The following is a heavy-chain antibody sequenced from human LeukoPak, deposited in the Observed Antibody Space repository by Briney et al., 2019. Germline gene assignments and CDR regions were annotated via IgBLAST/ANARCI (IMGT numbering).Heavy chain of an antibody. D-gene: IGHD1-26*01. CDR3: AREEGGSYYNY. V-gene: IGHV1-2*02. Sequence: ASVKVSCKASGYTFTSYAMNWVRQAPGQGLKWMGWINPNSGGTNYAQKFQGRVTMTRDTSISTAYMELSRLRSDDTAVYYCAREEGGSYYNYWGQGTLVTVSS. CDR1: GYTFTSYA. J-gene: IGHJ4*02. CDR2: INPNSGGT.